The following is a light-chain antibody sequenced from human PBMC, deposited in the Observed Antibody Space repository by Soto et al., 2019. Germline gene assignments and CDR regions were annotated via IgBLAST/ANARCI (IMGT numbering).Light chain of an antibody. CDR1: QSVSSN. J-gene: IGKJ1*01. Sequence: IVMTQSPATLSVSPGERATLSCRASQSVSSNLAWYQQKPGQAPRLLIYGASTRATGIPARFSGSGSGTEFTLTISRLQSEDFAVYYCQQYNNWPPMAFGQGTKVEIK. CDR2: GAS. CDR3: QQYNNWPPMA. V-gene: IGKV3-15*01.